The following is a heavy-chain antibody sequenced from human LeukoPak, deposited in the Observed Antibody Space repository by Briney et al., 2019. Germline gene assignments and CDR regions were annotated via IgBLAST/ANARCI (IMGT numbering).Heavy chain of an antibody. CDR1: GFTFDDYA. CDR3: AKDGVVAALGDNWFDP. CDR2: ISWNGAST. J-gene: IGHJ5*02. Sequence: GGSLRLSCAAPGFTFDDYAMHWVRQAPGKGLEWVSLISWNGASTYYADSVKGRFTISRDNSKNSLYLQMNSLRAEDTAFYYCAKDGVVAALGDNWFDPWGQGTLVTVSS. D-gene: IGHD2-15*01. V-gene: IGHV3-43D*03.